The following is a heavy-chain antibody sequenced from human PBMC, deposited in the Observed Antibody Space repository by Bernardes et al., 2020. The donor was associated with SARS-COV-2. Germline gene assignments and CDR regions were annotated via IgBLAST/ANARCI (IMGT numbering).Heavy chain of an antibody. CDR3: ARGDYRNLNYFDY. J-gene: IGHJ4*02. Sequence: GGSLRLSCAASGFTFSSYTMNWVRQAPGKGLEWIASISNSSSYISYSDSVRGRFTISRDNAKNSVYMQMNRLRAEDTAVYYYARGDYRNLNYFDYWGQGTQVTVSS. CDR1: GFTFSSYT. V-gene: IGHV3-21*06. CDR2: ISNSSSYI. D-gene: IGHD4-4*01.